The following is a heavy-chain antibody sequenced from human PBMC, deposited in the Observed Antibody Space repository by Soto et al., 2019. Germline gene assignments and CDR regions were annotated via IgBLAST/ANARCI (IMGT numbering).Heavy chain of an antibody. J-gene: IGHJ5*02. CDR1: GGSISSSSYY. CDR3: ARRFNDYDSSGYYYLSVSWFDP. D-gene: IGHD3-22*01. CDR2: IYYSGST. V-gene: IGHV4-39*01. Sequence: PSETLSLTCTVSGGSISSSSYYWGWIRQPPGKGLEWIGSIYYSGSTYYNPSLKSRVTISVDTSKNQFSLKLSSVTAADTAVYYCARRFNDYDSSGYYYLSVSWFDPWGQGTLVTAPQ.